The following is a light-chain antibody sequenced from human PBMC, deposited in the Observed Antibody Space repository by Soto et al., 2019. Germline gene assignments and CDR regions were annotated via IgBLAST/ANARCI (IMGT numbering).Light chain of an antibody. V-gene: IGKV3-20*01. CDR1: QTISSNY. Sequence: EIVLTQSPGTLSVSPGERANLSCRASQTISSNYLAWYQQKPGQAPSLLIYGTSSRATGIPDRFSGSGSGTDFTLTISSLDPEDSAIYYCQQYGSWTFGQGTKVEIK. CDR3: QQYGSWT. J-gene: IGKJ1*01. CDR2: GTS.